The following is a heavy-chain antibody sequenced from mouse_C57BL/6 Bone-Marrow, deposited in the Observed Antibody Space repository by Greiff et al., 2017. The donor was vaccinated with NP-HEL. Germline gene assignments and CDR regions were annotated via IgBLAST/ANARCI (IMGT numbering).Heavy chain of an antibody. V-gene: IGHV1-66*01. CDR1: GYSFTSYY. CDR3: ASKGYSNYPDY. D-gene: IGHD2-5*01. J-gene: IGHJ2*01. Sequence: QVQLKESGPELVRPGASVKISCKASGYSFTSYYIHWVKQRPGQGLEWIGWIYPGSGNTKYNEKFKGKATLTADTSSSTAYMQLSSLTSEDSAVYYCASKGYSNYPDYWGQGTTLTVSS. CDR2: IYPGSGNT.